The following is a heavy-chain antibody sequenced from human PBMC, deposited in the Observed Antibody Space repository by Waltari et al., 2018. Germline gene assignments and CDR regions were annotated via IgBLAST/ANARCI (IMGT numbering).Heavy chain of an antibody. D-gene: IGHD1-26*01. CDR3: ASTPESGSYSFDY. V-gene: IGHV4-38-2*01. J-gene: IGHJ4*02. CDR2: IYQSGST. Sequence: QVQLQESGPGLVKPSETLSLTCAVSGYSISSGYYWGWIRQPPGKGLEWIGSIYQSGSTYYNPSLKSRVTISVDTSKNQFSLKLSSVTAADTAVYYCASTPESGSYSFDYWGQGTLVTVSS. CDR1: GYSISSGYY.